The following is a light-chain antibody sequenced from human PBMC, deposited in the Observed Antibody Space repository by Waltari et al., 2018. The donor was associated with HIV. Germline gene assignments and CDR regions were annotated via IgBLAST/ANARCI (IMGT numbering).Light chain of an antibody. Sequence: QSVLTQPPSASGAPGQRVTIPCSGSSSNIRSNFVYWYQQLPGTAPKLLIYRNNQRPSGVPDRFSGSKSGTSASLAISGLRSEDEADYYCAAWTDSRYVVFGGGTKLTVL. CDR1: SSNIRSNF. CDR3: AAWTDSRYVV. J-gene: IGLJ2*01. CDR2: RNN. V-gene: IGLV1-47*01.